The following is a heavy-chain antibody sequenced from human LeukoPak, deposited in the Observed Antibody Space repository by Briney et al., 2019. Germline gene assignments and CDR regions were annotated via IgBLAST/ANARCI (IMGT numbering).Heavy chain of an antibody. CDR1: GYTFKSYF. D-gene: IGHD3-16*01. CDR3: ARDNDSRDPPHFDY. CDR2: INPSGGST. V-gene: IGHV1-46*02. J-gene: IGHJ4*02. Sequence: ASVKISCKASGYTFKSYFIHWVRQAPGQGLEWMGVINPSGGSTSYAQRFQGRVTMTRDMSTSTVYMELSSLRSEDTAVYYCARDNDSRDPPHFDYWGQGTLVTVSS.